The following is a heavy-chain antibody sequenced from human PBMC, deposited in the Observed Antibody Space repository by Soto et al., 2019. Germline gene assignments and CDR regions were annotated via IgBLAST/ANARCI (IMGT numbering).Heavy chain of an antibody. V-gene: IGHV4-39*01. CDR3: ARLEGLATISYYFDF. CDR1: GDSINSDKYY. Sequence: QLQLQESGPGLVKPSETLSLTCSVSGDSINSDKYYWGWIRQPPGKGLEWIGSIYYRGNTYYNPSLQARVTIALDKSKSQFSLQRNSVTAADLAVYFCARLEGLATISYYFDFWGQGALVTVSS. J-gene: IGHJ4*02. CDR2: IYYRGNT. D-gene: IGHD3-9*01.